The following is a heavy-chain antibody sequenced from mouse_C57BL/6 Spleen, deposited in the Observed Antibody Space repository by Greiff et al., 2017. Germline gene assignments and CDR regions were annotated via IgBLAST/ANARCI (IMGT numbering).Heavy chain of an antibody. CDR1: GFTFSSYG. Sequence: EVKLVESGGDLVKPGGSLKLSCAATGFTFSSYGMSWVRQTPDKRLEWVATISSGGSYTYYPDSVKGRFTISRDNAKNTLYLQMSSLKSEDTAMYYCARRDYSNSYYFDYWGQGTTLTVSS. CDR2: ISSGGSYT. D-gene: IGHD2-5*01. J-gene: IGHJ2*01. V-gene: IGHV5-6*02. CDR3: ARRDYSNSYYFDY.